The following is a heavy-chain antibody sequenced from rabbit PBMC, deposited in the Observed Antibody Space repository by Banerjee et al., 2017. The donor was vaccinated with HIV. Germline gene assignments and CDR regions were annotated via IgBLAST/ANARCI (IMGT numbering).Heavy chain of an antibody. Sequence: QEQLLESGGGLVKPEGSLTLTCKASGFSFSDRDVMCWVRQAPGKGLEWIACINTATGKAVYASWAKGRFTISKTSSTTVTLQLNSLTAADTATYFCARGSATMTMVITGYYLSLWGPGTLVTVS. CDR3: ARGSATMTMVITGYYLSL. J-gene: IGHJ4*01. CDR2: INTATGKA. D-gene: IGHD2-1*01. CDR1: GFSFSDRDV. V-gene: IGHV1S45*01.